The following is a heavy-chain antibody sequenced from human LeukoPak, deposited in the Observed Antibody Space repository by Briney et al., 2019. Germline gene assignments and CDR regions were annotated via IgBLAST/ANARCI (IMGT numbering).Heavy chain of an antibody. Sequence: SVNVSCKASGGTFSSYAISWVRQAPGQGLEWMGGIIPIFGTANYAQKFQGRVTITADESTSTAYMELSSLRSEDTAVYYCARDTMIVVAHYDYYYGMDVWGQGTTVTVSS. CDR1: GGTFSSYA. CDR3: ARDTMIVVAHYDYYYGMDV. J-gene: IGHJ6*02. D-gene: IGHD3-22*01. CDR2: IIPIFGTA. V-gene: IGHV1-69*13.